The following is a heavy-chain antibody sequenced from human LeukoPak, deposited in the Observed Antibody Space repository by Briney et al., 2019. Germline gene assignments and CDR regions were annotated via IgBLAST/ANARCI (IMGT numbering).Heavy chain of an antibody. V-gene: IGHV1-2*02. J-gene: IGHJ4*02. Sequence: ASVKVSCKASGYTFTGYYMHWVRQAPGQGLEWMGWINPNSGGTNYAQKFQGRVTMTRDTSISTAYMELSRLRFDDTAVYYCASGDYGDPPLNYWSQGTLVTVSS. CDR2: INPNSGGT. CDR3: ASGDYGDPPLNY. CDR1: GYTFTGYY. D-gene: IGHD4-17*01.